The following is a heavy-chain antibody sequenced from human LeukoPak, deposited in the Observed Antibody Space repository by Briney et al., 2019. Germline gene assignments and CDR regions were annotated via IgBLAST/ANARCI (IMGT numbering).Heavy chain of an antibody. CDR1: GYTFTGYY. CDR3: ARGHRSGQMYYFDY. Sequence: ASVKVSCKASGYTFTGYYMHWVRQAPGQGLEWVGWINTNSGGTYYAQNFQGRVTMTRATSITTAYMELSSLRSDDTAVYYCARGHRSGQMYYFDYWGQGTVVTVSS. V-gene: IGHV1-2*02. J-gene: IGHJ4*02. D-gene: IGHD6-19*01. CDR2: INTNSGGT.